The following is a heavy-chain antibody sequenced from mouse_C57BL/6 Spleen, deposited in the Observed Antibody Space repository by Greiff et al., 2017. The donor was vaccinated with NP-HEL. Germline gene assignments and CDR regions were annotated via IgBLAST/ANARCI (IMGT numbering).Heavy chain of an antibody. V-gene: IGHV1-82*01. CDR1: GYAFSSSC. Sequence: QVQLQQSGPELVKPGASVKISCKASGYAFSSSCMNWVKQRPGKGLEWIGRIYPGDGDTNYNGKFKGKATLTADKSSSTAYMQLSSLTSEDSAVYFCARRGLITSYYFDYWGQGTTLTVSS. CDR2: IYPGDGDT. D-gene: IGHD1-1*01. J-gene: IGHJ2*01. CDR3: ARRGLITSYYFDY.